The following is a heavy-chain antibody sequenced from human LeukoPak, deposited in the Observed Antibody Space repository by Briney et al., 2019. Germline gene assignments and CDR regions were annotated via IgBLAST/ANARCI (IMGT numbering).Heavy chain of an antibody. Sequence: PGGSLRLSCAASGFTFSSYSMNWVRQAPGKGLEWVSYISSSSSTIYYADSVKGRFTISRDNAKNSLYLQMNSLRAEDTAVYYCSRAEGQTGYSSGWLDYWGQGTLVTVSS. CDR1: GFTFSSYS. CDR3: SRAEGQTGYSSGWLDY. CDR2: ISSSSSTI. J-gene: IGHJ4*02. V-gene: IGHV3-48*04. D-gene: IGHD6-19*01.